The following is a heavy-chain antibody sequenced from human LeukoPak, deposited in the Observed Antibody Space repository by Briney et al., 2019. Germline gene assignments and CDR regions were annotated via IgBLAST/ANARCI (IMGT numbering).Heavy chain of an antibody. J-gene: IGHJ5*02. CDR3: ARGRIVPKRGWFDP. CDR2: IYTSGST. V-gene: IGHV4-61*02. D-gene: IGHD1-26*01. Sequence: PSETLSLTCTVSGGSISSGSYYWSWIRQPAGKGLEWIGRIYTSGSTNYNPSLKSRVTISVDTSKNQFSLKLSSVTAADTAVYYCARGRIVPKRGWFDPWGQGTLVTVSS. CDR1: GGSISSGSYY.